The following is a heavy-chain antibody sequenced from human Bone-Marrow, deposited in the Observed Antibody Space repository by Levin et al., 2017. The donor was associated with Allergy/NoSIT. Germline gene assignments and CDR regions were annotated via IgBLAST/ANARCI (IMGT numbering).Heavy chain of an antibody. J-gene: IGHJ4*02. V-gene: IGHV3-33*05. CDR3: AKDRGGYPYGGLIDS. CDR1: GFTFNGYG. Sequence: PGESLKISCAASGFTFNGYGMHWVRQAPGKGLEWAAFISYTGTDESYADSVRGRFIISRDNAKNMVFLHMNSLTVGDTGVYFCAKDRGGYPYGGLIDSWGRGTLVTVSS. CDR2: ISYTGTDE. D-gene: IGHD5-18*01.